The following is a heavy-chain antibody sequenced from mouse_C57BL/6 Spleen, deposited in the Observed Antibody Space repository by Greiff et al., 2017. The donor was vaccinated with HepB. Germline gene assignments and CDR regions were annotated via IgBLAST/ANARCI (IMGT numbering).Heavy chain of an antibody. CDR3: ARQGTGRVNYFDY. CDR1: GFTFSDYG. D-gene: IGHD2-14*01. Sequence: DVMLVESGGGLVQPGGSLKLSCAASGFTFSDYGMAWVRQAPRKGPEWVAFISNLAYSIYYADTVTGRFTIARENAKNTLYLEMSSLRSEDTAMYYCARQGTGRVNYFDYWGQGTTLTVSS. J-gene: IGHJ2*01. V-gene: IGHV5-15*01. CDR2: ISNLAYSI.